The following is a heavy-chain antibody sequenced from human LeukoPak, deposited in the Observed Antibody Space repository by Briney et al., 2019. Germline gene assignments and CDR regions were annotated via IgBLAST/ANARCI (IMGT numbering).Heavy chain of an antibody. V-gene: IGHV4-31*03. D-gene: IGHD3-10*01. CDR3: ATILYYGSGSSIDY. CDR1: GGSISSGGYY. Sequence: SETLSLTCTVSGGSISSGGYYWSWIRQHPGQGLEWIGYIYYSGSTYYNPSLKSRVTISVDTSKNQFSLKLSSVTAADTAVYYCATILYYGSGSSIDYWGQGTLVTVSS. J-gene: IGHJ4*02. CDR2: IYYSGST.